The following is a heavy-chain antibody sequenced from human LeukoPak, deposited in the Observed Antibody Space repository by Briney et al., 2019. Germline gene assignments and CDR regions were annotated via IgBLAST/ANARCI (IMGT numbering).Heavy chain of an antibody. CDR3: ARDSVLYYFDS. CDR1: GGSISSYY. Sequence: SETLSLTCTVSGGSISSYYWSWIRQPPGKGLEWIGYIYHSGSTNYNPSLKSRVTISVDTSENQFSLKLSSVTAADTAVYYCARDSVLYYFDSWGQGTLVTVSS. D-gene: IGHD6-6*01. CDR2: IYHSGST. V-gene: IGHV4-59*01. J-gene: IGHJ4*02.